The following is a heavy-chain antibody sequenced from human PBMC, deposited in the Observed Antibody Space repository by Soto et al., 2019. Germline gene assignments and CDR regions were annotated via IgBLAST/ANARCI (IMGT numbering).Heavy chain of an antibody. V-gene: IGHV1-46*03. J-gene: IGHJ3*01. CDR1: GYTFTSYY. Sequence: QVQLVQSGAEVKKPGASVKVSCKASGYTFTSYYIHWVRQAPGQGLEWMGMINPSGGSTSYAETFQGRVTMTRDTSTTTVYMELSSLRSEDTAVYYCARDCTSTSCYRKDAFDLWGLGTKVTVSS. D-gene: IGHD2-2*01. CDR2: INPSGGST. CDR3: ARDCTSTSCYRKDAFDL.